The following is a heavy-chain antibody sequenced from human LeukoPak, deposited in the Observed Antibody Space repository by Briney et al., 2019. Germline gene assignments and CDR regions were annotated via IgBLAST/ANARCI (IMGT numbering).Heavy chain of an antibody. J-gene: IGHJ5*02. Sequence: PGGSLRLSCAASGFAFSSYDMHWVRQGTGKGLEWVSAIGTAGDTYYPGAVKGRFTISREDAKNSLYLQMNNLRTGDTAVYYCARALEGDDRPLVSWGQGTLVTVSS. V-gene: IGHV3-13*01. D-gene: IGHD6-6*01. CDR3: ARALEGDDRPLVS. CDR2: IGTAGDT. CDR1: GFAFSSYD.